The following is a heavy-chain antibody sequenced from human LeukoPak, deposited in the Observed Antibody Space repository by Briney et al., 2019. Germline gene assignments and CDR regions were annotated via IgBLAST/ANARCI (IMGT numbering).Heavy chain of an antibody. CDR1: GGSISSYY. Sequence: PSETLSLTCTVSGGSISSYYWSWIRQPAGKGLEWIGRIYTSGSTNYNPSLKSRVTMSVDTSKNQFSLKLSSVTAADTAVYYCARVVPIFGVAPYMDVWGKGTTVTVSS. J-gene: IGHJ6*03. V-gene: IGHV4-4*07. CDR2: IYTSGST. CDR3: ARVVPIFGVAPYMDV. D-gene: IGHD3-3*01.